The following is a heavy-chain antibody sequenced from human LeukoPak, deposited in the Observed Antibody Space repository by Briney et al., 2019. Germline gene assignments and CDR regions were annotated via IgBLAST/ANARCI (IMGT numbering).Heavy chain of an antibody. Sequence: GASVKVSCKASGYTFTSYDINWVRQATGQGLEWMGWMNPNSGNTGYAQKFQGRVTITRNTSISTAYMELSSLRSEDTAVYYCATQGGSYSYYYYMDVWGKGTTVTVSS. CDR1: GYTFTSYD. D-gene: IGHD1-26*01. CDR2: MNPNSGNT. V-gene: IGHV1-8*03. CDR3: ATQGGSYSYYYYMDV. J-gene: IGHJ6*03.